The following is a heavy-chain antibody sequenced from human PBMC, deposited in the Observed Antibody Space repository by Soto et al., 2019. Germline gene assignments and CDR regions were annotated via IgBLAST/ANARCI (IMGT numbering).Heavy chain of an antibody. J-gene: IGHJ4*02. D-gene: IGHD3-10*01. CDR2: ITFYNGKI. CDR1: GYTFASYG. V-gene: IGHV1-18*04. Sequence: QVHLVQSGAEVKETGASVKVSCRASGYTFASYGISWVRRAPGHGLEWMGWITFYNGKINSGQNFQGRVTMTKDRATNTAYMELRSLTADDTAVYYCARVVYGSGSFPTSLDNWGQGTLVTVSS. CDR3: ARVVYGSGSFPTSLDN.